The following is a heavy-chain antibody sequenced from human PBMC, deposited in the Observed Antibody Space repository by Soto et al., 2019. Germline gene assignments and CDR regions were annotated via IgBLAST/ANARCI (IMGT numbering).Heavy chain of an antibody. D-gene: IGHD2-2*01. V-gene: IGHV1-3*01. CDR2: INAGNGNT. J-gene: IGHJ6*02. CDR1: GYTFTSYA. CDR3: AREGRSTSWYYYYYYGMDV. Sequence: ASVKVSCKASGYTFTSYAMHWVRQAPGQRLEWMGWINAGNGNTKYSQKFQGRVTITRDTSASTAYMELSSLRSEDTAVYYCAREGRSTSWYYYYYYGMDVWGQGTTVTVSS.